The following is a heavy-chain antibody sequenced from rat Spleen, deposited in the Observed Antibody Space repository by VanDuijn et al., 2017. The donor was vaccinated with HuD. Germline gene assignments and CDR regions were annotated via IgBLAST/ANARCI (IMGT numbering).Heavy chain of an antibody. D-gene: IGHD1-6*01. CDR2: INYSGTT. V-gene: IGHV3-4*01. CDR3: ARSAILRIVRDVMDA. CDR1: GYTITSGYD. Sequence: EIQLQESGPGLVKPSQSFSLTCSVTGYTITSGYDWSWIRKFPGNKMEWMGYINYSGTTSYNPSLKSRISITRDASKNQFFLQVNSVTSEDTATYYCARSAILRIVRDVMDAWGQGTSVTVSS. J-gene: IGHJ4*01.